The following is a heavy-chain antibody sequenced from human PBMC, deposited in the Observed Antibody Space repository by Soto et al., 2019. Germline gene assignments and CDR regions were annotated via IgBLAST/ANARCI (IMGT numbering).Heavy chain of an antibody. D-gene: IGHD3-22*01. Sequence: GGSLRLSCAASGFTFSSYAMHWVRQAPGKGLEWVAVISYDGSNKYYADSVKGRFTISRDNSKNTLYLQMNSLRAEDTAVYYCARDDYDSSGYYFYYWGQGTLVTVSS. J-gene: IGHJ4*02. CDR3: ARDDYDSSGYYFYY. V-gene: IGHV3-30-3*01. CDR1: GFTFSSYA. CDR2: ISYDGSNK.